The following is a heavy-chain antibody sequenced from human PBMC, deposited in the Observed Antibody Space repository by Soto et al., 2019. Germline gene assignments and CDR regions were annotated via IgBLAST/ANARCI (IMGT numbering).Heavy chain of an antibody. CDR3: AKAGCSGGTCYLYYFDY. CDR2: ISGRGGNT. CDR1: GFTFSNYA. V-gene: IGHV3-23*01. J-gene: IGHJ4*02. D-gene: IGHD2-15*01. Sequence: GGSLRLSCAASGFTFSNYAMSWVRQAPGKGLEWVSTISGRGGNTYYADSVKGRFTISRDNSRNTLYLQMDSLRVEDSAVYSCAKAGCSGGTCYLYYFDYWGQGAMVTVSS.